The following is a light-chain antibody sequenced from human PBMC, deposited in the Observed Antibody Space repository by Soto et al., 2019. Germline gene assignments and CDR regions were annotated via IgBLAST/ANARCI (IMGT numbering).Light chain of an antibody. V-gene: IGKV3-15*01. CDR1: QSVSGY. CDR3: QQYNDWPPT. CDR2: GAS. J-gene: IGKJ1*01. Sequence: EIVMTQSPATLSVSPGERATLSCRASQSVSGYLAWYQRRPGQAPRLLFSGASTRAIGVPARFSGSGSGTEFTLTISSLQSEDFAIYYCQQYNDWPPTFGQGTKVE.